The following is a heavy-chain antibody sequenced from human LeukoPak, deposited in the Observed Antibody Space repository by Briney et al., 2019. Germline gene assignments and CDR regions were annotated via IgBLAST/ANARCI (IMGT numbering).Heavy chain of an antibody. V-gene: IGHV3-74*01. CDR1: GFTFSRYW. J-gene: IGHJ4*02. CDR2: IRSDGSST. Sequence: GGSLRLSCAASGFTFSRYWMHRVRQAPGKGPVWVSRIRSDGSSTDYADSVKGRFTISRDNAKNTLYLQMNSLRAEDTAVYYCAREQGYYSVPGYWGQGTQVTVSS. CDR3: AREQGYYSVPGY. D-gene: IGHD3-22*01.